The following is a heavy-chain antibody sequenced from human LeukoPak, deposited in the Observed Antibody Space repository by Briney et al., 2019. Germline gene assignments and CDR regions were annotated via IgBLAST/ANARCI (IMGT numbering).Heavy chain of an antibody. Sequence: QPGGSLRLSCAASGFTFSSYDINWVRHAPGKGLEWVSYISSSGSTIYYADSVKGRFTISRDNAKNSLYLQMNSLRAEGTAVYYCARDHDFWSGSYTGFFDYWGQGTLVTVSS. CDR1: GFTFSSYD. V-gene: IGHV3-48*03. J-gene: IGHJ4*02. D-gene: IGHD3-3*01. CDR3: ARDHDFWSGSYTGFFDY. CDR2: ISSSGSTI.